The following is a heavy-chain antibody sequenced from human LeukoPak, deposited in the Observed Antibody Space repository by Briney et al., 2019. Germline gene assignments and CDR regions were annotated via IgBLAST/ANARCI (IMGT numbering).Heavy chain of an antibody. CDR1: GFTFSSYS. Sequence: GGSLRLSCAASGFTFSSYSMNWVRQAPGKGLEWVSGISGSGSDGSTYYADSVKGRFTISRDNAKNTQYLQMNSLRAEDTAVYYCARSGRGGAFDIWGQGTMVTVSS. V-gene: IGHV3-21*01. CDR3: ARSGRGGAFDI. D-gene: IGHD1-26*01. CDR2: ISGSGSDGST. J-gene: IGHJ3*02.